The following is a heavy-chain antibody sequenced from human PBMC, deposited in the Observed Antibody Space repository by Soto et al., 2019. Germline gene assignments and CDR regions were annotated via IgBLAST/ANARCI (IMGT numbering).Heavy chain of an antibody. Sequence: GESLKISCKGSGYSFTSYWIGWVRQMPGKGLEWMGIIYPGDSDTRYSPSFQGQVTISADKSISTAYLQWSSLKASDTAMYYCARHIGDSYGPYYYYYAMDVWGQGTTVTVSS. CDR1: GYSFTSYW. J-gene: IGHJ6*02. CDR3: ARHIGDSYGPYYYYYAMDV. V-gene: IGHV5-51*01. CDR2: IYPGDSDT. D-gene: IGHD5-18*01.